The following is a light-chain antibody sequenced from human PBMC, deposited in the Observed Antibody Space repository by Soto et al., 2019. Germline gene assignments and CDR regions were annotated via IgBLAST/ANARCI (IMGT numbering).Light chain of an antibody. CDR2: SAS. CDR1: QGIGRY. CDR3: QQLNSYPIT. Sequence: IQLTQSPSSLSASVGDRVTITCRASQGIGRYLAWYQQKPGKAPKLLIYSASTLQSGVPSGFTGSGSGTDFTLTISSLPPEDFATYYCQQLNSYPITFGQGTRLEIK. V-gene: IGKV1-9*01. J-gene: IGKJ5*01.